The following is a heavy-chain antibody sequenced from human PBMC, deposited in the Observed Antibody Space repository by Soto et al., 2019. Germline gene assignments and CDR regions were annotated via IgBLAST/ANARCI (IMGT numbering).Heavy chain of an antibody. Sequence: GGSLRLSCAASGFTFSNSDMNWVHQAPGEGLEWVSGVSWNGSRTHYADSVKGRFIISRDNSRNTLYLQTNSLRAEDTAVYYCVTPMVDIVVVPAAIWLGDGMDVWGQGTTVTVSS. J-gene: IGHJ6*02. CDR3: VTPMVDIVVVPAAIWLGDGMDV. V-gene: IGHV3-35*01. D-gene: IGHD2-2*01. CDR2: VSWNGSRT. CDR1: GFTFSNSD.